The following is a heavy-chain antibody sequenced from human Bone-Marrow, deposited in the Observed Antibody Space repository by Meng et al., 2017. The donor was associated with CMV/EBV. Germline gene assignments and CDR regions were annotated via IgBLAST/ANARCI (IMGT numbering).Heavy chain of an antibody. V-gene: IGHV3-7*01. CDR1: GFTFSSYW. D-gene: IGHD2-21*01. CDR2: IKQDGSEK. Sequence: GESLKISCAASGFTFSSYWMSWVRQAPGKGLEWVANIKQDGSEKYYVDSVKGRFTISRDNAKNSLYLQMNSLRAEDTAVYYCARDTVYCGGDCPPAFDIWGQGTMVTVSS. J-gene: IGHJ3*02. CDR3: ARDTVYCGGDCPPAFDI.